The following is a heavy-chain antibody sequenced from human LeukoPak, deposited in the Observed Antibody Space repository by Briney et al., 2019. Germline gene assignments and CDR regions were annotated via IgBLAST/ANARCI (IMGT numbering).Heavy chain of an antibody. CDR2: INDDGDT. Sequence: SETLSLTCGVYGVSFTGNYWSWIRQPPGKRPEWIGEINDDGDTNYNPSLRSRVTISLDTSDNHLSLRLTSVTAADTAVYYCARIRCGHTDDICYNHWGQGTLVTVSS. CDR3: ARIRCGHTDDICYNH. J-gene: IGHJ4*02. D-gene: IGHD2-2*02. CDR1: GVSFTGNY. V-gene: IGHV4-34*01.